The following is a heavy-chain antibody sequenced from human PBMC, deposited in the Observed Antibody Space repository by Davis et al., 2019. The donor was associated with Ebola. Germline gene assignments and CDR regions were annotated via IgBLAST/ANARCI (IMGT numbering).Heavy chain of an antibody. D-gene: IGHD6-19*01. CDR2: FDPEDGET. CDR3: ATGGPSSSWYSSGWYDYYYGMDV. J-gene: IGHJ6*02. CDR1: GYTLTELS. Sequence: ASVKVSCKVSGYTLTELSMHWVRQAPGKGLEWMGGFDPEDGETIYAQKFQGRVTMTEDTSTDTAYMELSSLRSEDTAVYYCATGGPSSSWYSSGWYDYYYGMDVWGQGTTVTVSS. V-gene: IGHV1-24*01.